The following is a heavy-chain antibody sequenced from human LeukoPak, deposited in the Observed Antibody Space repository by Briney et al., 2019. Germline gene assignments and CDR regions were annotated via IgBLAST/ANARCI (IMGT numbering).Heavy chain of an antibody. CDR3: ARDSKYYYGMDV. Sequence: GASVKVSCKASGYTLTGYYMHWVRQAPGQGLEWMGRINPNSGGTNYAQKFQGWVTMTRDTSISTAYMELSRLRSDDTAVYYCARDSKYYYGMDVWGQGTTVTVSS. D-gene: IGHD2/OR15-2a*01. CDR2: INPNSGGT. J-gene: IGHJ6*02. V-gene: IGHV1-2*04. CDR1: GYTLTGYY.